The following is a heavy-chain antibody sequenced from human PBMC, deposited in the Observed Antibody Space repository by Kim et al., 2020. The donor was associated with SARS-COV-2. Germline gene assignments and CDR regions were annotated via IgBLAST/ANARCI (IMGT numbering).Heavy chain of an antibody. J-gene: IGHJ4*01. CDR2: INQDGTEE. D-gene: IGHD7-27*01. CDR3: ARDAWAQRGTDGFDY. V-gene: IGHV3-7*01. CDR1: GFTFNSFW. Sequence: GGSLRLSCAASGFTFNSFWMSWVRQAPGKGLEWVANINQDGTEEKYVDSMKGRFTISRDNAKNSVYLQMNSLRVEDSAVYYCARDAWAQRGTDGFDYWGHGTLVTVSS.